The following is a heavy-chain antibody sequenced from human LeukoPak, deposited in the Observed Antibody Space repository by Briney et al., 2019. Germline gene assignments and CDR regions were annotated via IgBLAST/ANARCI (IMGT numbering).Heavy chain of an antibody. Sequence: GGSLRLSCAASGFTFSSYGMHWVRQAPGKGLEWVAVISYDGSNKYYADSVKGRFTISRDNSKNTLYLQMNSLRAEDTAVYYCAKAMYSSGWTPWVYYYYGMDVWAKGPRSPSP. CDR3: AKAMYSSGWTPWVYYYYGMDV. CDR1: GFTFSSYG. V-gene: IGHV3-30*18. CDR2: ISYDGSNK. D-gene: IGHD6-19*01. J-gene: IGHJ6*02.